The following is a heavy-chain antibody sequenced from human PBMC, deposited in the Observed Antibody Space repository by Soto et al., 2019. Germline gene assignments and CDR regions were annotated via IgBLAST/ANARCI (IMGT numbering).Heavy chain of an antibody. V-gene: IGHV1-2*04. CDR3: AKDLFIGYDYKYYMDV. D-gene: IGHD5-12*01. Sequence: QVQLVQSGAEVKKPGASVKVSCKASGYSFTGHYIHWVRQAPGQGLEWMGWINPNSGGTNYAQKFQDWVTLTTDTSINTAYMELSRLKSDDTAVYYCAKDLFIGYDYKYYMDVWGTGTTVTVS. CDR2: INPNSGGT. J-gene: IGHJ6*03. CDR1: GYSFTGHY.